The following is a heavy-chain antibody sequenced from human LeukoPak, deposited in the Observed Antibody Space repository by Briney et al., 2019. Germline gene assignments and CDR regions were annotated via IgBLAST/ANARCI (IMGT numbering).Heavy chain of an antibody. CDR1: GFTFTSHG. V-gene: IGHV3-30*03. Sequence: GGSLRLSCIASGFTFTSHGMHWVRQAPGKGLEWVALISFDGRIKFYADSVKGRFTISRDDSKDMVFLQMNSLRADDTAVYYCARDRDWSMDYWGQGTLVTVSS. CDR2: ISFDGRIK. CDR3: ARDRDWSMDY. J-gene: IGHJ4*02. D-gene: IGHD5-24*01.